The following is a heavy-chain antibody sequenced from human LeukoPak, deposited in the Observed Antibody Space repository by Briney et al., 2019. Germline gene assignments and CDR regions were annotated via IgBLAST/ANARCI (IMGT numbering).Heavy chain of an antibody. CDR1: GGSISSGDYY. V-gene: IGHV4-30-4*08. CDR3: ARAPWQGFYFDY. Sequence: KSSQTLSLTCTVSGGSISSGDYYWSWIRQPPGKGLEWIGYIYYSGTTYYNPSLRGRVTISVDTSKTHFSLRLSSVTAADTAVYYCARAPWQGFYFDYWGQGTLVTVSS. CDR2: IYYSGTT. J-gene: IGHJ4*02.